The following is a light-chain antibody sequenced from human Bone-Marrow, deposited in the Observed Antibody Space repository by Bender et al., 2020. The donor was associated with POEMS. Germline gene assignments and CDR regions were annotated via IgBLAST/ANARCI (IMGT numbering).Light chain of an antibody. CDR3: CSFAASYTLV. J-gene: IGLJ3*02. V-gene: IGLV2-11*01. Sequence: QSALTQPASVSGSPGQSITISCTGTSSDVGVYNYVSWYQQHPGKAPKVIIYDVIKRPSGVPDRFSGSKSANTASLTISGLQAEDEAEYYCCSFAASYTLVFGGGTKLTVL. CDR1: SSDVGVYNY. CDR2: DVI.